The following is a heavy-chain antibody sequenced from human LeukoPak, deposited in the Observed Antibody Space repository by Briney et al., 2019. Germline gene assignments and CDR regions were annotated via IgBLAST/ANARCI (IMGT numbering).Heavy chain of an antibody. J-gene: IGHJ4*02. D-gene: IGHD5-24*01. V-gene: IGHV3-23*01. CDR1: GFLFSHHG. CDR2: IRTDGVTT. CDR3: VKDGGWVQYAN. Sequence: GGSLRLSCAASGFLFSHHGMNWVRQAPGKGLEWVSGIRTDGVTTYYADCVKGRFNISRDNSKNTVYLQMNSLSAEDAAVYYCVKDGGWVQYANWGQGTLVTVSS.